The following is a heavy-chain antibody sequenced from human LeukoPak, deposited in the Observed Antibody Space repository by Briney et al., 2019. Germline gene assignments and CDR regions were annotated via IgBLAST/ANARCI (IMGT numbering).Heavy chain of an antibody. CDR2: SKSETNGGTT. Sequence: GGSLRLSCSASGFTFSNYGMHWVRQAPGKGLDWVGRSKSETNGGTTDYAAPVRSRFTISRDDSKNTLYLQMNSLKIEDTAVYYCTAAGQTGGQGTLVTVSS. D-gene: IGHD1-1*01. CDR1: GFTFSNYG. J-gene: IGHJ4*02. V-gene: IGHV3-15*01. CDR3: TAAGQT.